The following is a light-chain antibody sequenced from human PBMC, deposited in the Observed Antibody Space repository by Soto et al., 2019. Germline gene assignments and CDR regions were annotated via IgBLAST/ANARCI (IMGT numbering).Light chain of an antibody. CDR3: QTYNNVPA. J-gene: IGKJ4*01. V-gene: IGKV1-27*01. CDR2: AAS. CDR1: QGISNY. Sequence: DIQMTQSPSSLSASVGDRVTITCRASQGISNYLAWYQQIQGIVPKLLISAASTLQSGVPSRFSGTGSGTDFTLTISSLQPEDVATYYCQTYNNVPAFGGGTNVEIK.